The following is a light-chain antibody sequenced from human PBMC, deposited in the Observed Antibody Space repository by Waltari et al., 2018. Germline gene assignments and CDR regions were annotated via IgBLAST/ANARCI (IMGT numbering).Light chain of an antibody. CDR3: NSFRSSDTYV. CDR1: SSDIGGDNY. CDR2: YVT. J-gene: IGLJ1*01. V-gene: IGLV2-14*01. Sequence: QSGLTQPASVSGPPGQSITIPCTGSSSDIGGDNYVSWYQQHPGKAPKLIIYYVTKRPSGVSNRFSASKSGDTASLTISGLQAEDEADYYCNSFRSSDTYVFGTGTRVTVL.